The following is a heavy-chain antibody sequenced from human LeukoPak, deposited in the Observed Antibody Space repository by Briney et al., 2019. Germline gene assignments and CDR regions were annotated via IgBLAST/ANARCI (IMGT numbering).Heavy chain of an antibody. CDR2: INQDESEK. V-gene: IGHV3-7*01. J-gene: IGHJ6*02. CDR1: GFTFSNSW. Sequence: GGSLRISCAASGFTFSNSWMSWVRQAPGKGPEWVANINQDESEKYYLDSVKGRFTISRDNAKNSLYLQMNSLRADDTAVYHCARGHYGMDVWGQGTTVTVSS. CDR3: ARGHYGMDV.